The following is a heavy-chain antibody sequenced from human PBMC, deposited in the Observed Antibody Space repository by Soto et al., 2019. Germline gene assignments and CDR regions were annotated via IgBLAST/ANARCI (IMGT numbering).Heavy chain of an antibody. V-gene: IGHV3-33*01. Sequence: QVQLVESGGGVVQPGRSLRLSCEAPGFTFSSLGMTWVRQAQGRGLGGGPVIWYDGRRENFADSVKGRFTISRDNPKNTVYLQMNSLRVEDTAVYFCARDNDRTGHYSDFDYWGQGTLLTVSS. J-gene: IGHJ4*02. CDR2: IWYDGRRE. CDR3: ARDNDRTGHYSDFDY. CDR1: GFTFSSLG. D-gene: IGHD3-22*01.